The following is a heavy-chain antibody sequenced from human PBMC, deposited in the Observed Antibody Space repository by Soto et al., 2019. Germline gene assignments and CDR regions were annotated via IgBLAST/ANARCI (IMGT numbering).Heavy chain of an antibody. CDR3: ARTQRSITIFGVVITALFDY. CDR1: GGSISSSY. D-gene: IGHD3-3*01. J-gene: IGHJ4*02. CDR2: IYYSGST. Sequence: SETLSLTCTVSGGSISSSYWSWIRQPPGKGLEWIGYIYYSGSTCYNPSLKSRVTISVDTSKNQFSLKLSSVTAADTAVYYCARTQRSITIFGVVITALFDYWGQGTLVTSPQ. V-gene: IGHV4-59*06.